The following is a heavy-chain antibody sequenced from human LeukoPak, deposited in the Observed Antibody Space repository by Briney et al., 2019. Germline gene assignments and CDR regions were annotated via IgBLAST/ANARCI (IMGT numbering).Heavy chain of an antibody. CDR2: IYYSGST. CDR3: ARWAHYDILTGYSSIFDY. J-gene: IGHJ4*02. Sequence: SETLSLTCTVSGGSISSYYWSWIRQPPGKGLEWIGYIYYSGSTNYNPSLKSRVTISVDTSKNQFSLKLSSVTAADTAVYYCARWAHYDILTGYSSIFDYWGQGTLVTVSS. D-gene: IGHD3-9*01. CDR1: GGSISSYY. V-gene: IGHV4-59*01.